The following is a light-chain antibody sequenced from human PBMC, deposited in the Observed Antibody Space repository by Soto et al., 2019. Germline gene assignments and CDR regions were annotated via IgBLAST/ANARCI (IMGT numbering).Light chain of an antibody. Sequence: QSVLTQPPSVSGAPGQRVTISCTGCSSNIGAGYDVHWYQQLPGAAPKLLIFGIINRPSGVSERFSGSRSGASASLAITGLQAEDEADYFCQSYDNSLSGSEVFGTGTKLTVL. J-gene: IGLJ1*01. CDR1: SSNIGAGYD. CDR2: GII. CDR3: QSYDNSLSGSEV. V-gene: IGLV1-40*01.